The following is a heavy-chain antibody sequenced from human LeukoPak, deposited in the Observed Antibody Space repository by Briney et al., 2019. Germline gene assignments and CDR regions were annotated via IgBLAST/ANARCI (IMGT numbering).Heavy chain of an antibody. D-gene: IGHD2-2*01. CDR1: DGSFSGYY. CDR3: ARGEPYCSSTSCSPEFDP. Sequence: SETLSLTCAVYDGSFSGYYWSWIRQPPGKGLEWIGEINHSGSTNYNPSLKSRVTKSVDTSKNQFSLKLSSVTAADTAVYYCARGEPYCSSTSCSPEFDPWGQGTLVTVSS. CDR2: INHSGST. V-gene: IGHV4-34*01. J-gene: IGHJ5*02.